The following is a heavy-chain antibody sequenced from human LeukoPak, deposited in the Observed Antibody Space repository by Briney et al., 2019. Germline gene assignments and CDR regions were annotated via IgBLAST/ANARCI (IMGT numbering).Heavy chain of an antibody. J-gene: IGHJ3*02. CDR3: ARVVYSSGWYGGDAFDI. CDR1: GYTFTSYG. Sequence: ASVKVSCKASGYTFTSYGISWVRQAPGQGLEWMGWISAYNGNTNYAQKLQGRGTMTTDTSTSTAYMELRSLRSDDTAVYYCARVVYSSGWYGGDAFDIWGQGTMVTVSS. V-gene: IGHV1-18*01. D-gene: IGHD6-19*01. CDR2: ISAYNGNT.